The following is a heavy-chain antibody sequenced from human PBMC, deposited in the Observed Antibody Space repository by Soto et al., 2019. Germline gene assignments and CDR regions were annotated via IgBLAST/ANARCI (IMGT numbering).Heavy chain of an antibody. J-gene: IGHJ3*02. CDR3: ASSRHLGELSFDAFDI. D-gene: IGHD3-16*02. Sequence: ASVKVSCKASGYTFTGYYMHWVRQAPGQGLEWMGWINPNSGGTNYAQKFQGWVTMTRDTSISTAYMELSRLRSDDTAVYYCASSRHLGELSFDAFDIWGQGTMVTVSS. CDR1: GYTFTGYY. V-gene: IGHV1-2*04. CDR2: INPNSGGT.